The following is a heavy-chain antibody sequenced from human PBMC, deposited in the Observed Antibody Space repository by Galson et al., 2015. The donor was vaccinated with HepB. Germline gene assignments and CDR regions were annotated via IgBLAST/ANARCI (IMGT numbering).Heavy chain of an antibody. D-gene: IGHD3-3*01. CDR2: INTNTGDP. CDR1: GYTFTRNA. V-gene: IGHV7-4-1*02. J-gene: IGHJ6*02. CDR3: ASTYYDFWSGYYRTSGYYYGMDV. Sequence: SVKVSCKASGYTFTRNAMNWVRRAPGQGLEWMGWINTNTGDPTYARGFTGRFVFSLDTSVSTAYLQISSLKAEDTAVYYCASTYYDFWSGYYRTSGYYYGMDVWGQGTTVTVSS.